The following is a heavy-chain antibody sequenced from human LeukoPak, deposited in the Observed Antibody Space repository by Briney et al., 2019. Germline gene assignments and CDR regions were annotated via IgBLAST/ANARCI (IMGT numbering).Heavy chain of an antibody. CDR1: GGSISSSSYY. D-gene: IGHD3-22*01. J-gene: IGHJ3*02. CDR3: ARASYYYDSSGYYRVVGAFDI. CDR2: IYHSGST. Sequence: TSETLSLTCTVSGGSISSSSYYWGWIRQPPGKGLEWIGSIYHSGSTYYNPSLKSRVTISVDTSKNQFSLKLSSVTAADTAVYYCARASYYYDSSGYYRVVGAFDIWGQGTMVTVSS. V-gene: IGHV4-39*07.